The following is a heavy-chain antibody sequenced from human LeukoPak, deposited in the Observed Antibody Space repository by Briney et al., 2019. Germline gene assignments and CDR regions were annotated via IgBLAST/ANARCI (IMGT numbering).Heavy chain of an antibody. D-gene: IGHD2-2*01. CDR1: GFTFSSYG. J-gene: IGHJ5*02. CDR3: ARVLSIVVVPGATFWFDP. Sequence: SGGSLRLSCAASGFTFSSYGMHWVRQAPGKGLEWVALIWYDGSKQYYADSVKGRFTISRDNSKNTLHLQMNSLRAEDTAVYHCARVLSIVVVPGATFWFDPWGQGTLVTVSS. V-gene: IGHV3-33*01. CDR2: IWYDGSKQ.